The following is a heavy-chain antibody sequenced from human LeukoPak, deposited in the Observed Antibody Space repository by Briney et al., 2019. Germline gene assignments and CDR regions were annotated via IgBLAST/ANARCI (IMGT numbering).Heavy chain of an antibody. CDR3: ALEYSSSSYYFDY. V-gene: IGHV1-69*05. J-gene: IGHJ4*02. CDR1: GGTFSSYA. Sequence: SVKVSCKASGGTFSSYAISWVRQAPGQGLEWMGGIIPIFGTANYAQKFQGRVTITTDESTSTAYMELSSLRSEDTAVYCCALEYSSSSYYFDYWGQGTLVTVSS. CDR2: IIPIFGTA. D-gene: IGHD6-6*01.